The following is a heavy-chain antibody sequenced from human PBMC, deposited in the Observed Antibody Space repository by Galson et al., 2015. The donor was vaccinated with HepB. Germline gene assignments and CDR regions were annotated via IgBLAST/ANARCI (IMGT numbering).Heavy chain of an antibody. CDR3: ARDYGGNLDGY. V-gene: IGHV1-69*04. J-gene: IGHJ4*02. D-gene: IGHD4-23*01. CDR2: IIPILGIA. CDR1: AGTFSSYT. Sequence: SVKVSCKASAGTFSSYTISWVRQAPGQGLEWMGRIIPILGIANYAQKFQGRVTITADKSTSTAYMELSSLRSEDTAVYYCARDYGGNLDGYWGQGTLVTVSS.